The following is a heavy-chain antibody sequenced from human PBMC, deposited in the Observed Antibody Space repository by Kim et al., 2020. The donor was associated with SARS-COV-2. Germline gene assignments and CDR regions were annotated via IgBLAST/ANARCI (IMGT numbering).Heavy chain of an antibody. J-gene: IGHJ5*02. CDR3: ARGGSSGNWFDP. D-gene: IGHD6-25*01. Sequence: YHNPSLKSRVTISVDTSKSQFSLKLSSVTAADTAVYYCARGGSSGNWFDPWGQGTLVTVSS. V-gene: IGHV4-31*02.